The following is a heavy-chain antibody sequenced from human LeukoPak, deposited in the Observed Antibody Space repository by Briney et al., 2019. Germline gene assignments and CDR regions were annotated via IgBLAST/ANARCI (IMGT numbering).Heavy chain of an antibody. J-gene: IGHJ1*01. Sequence: GGSLRLSCAASGFTFSSYAMSWVRQAPGKGLEWVSAISGSGGSTYYADSVKGWFTISRDNSKNTLYLQMNSLRAEDTAVYYCAKDHHDIVLVPAEYFQHWGQGTLVTVSS. V-gene: IGHV3-23*01. CDR1: GFTFSSYA. D-gene: IGHD2-2*01. CDR2: ISGSGGST. CDR3: AKDHHDIVLVPAEYFQH.